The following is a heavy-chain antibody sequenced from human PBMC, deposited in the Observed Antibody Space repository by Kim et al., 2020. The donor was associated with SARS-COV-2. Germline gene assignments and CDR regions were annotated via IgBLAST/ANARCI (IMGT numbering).Heavy chain of an antibody. CDR2: IKSKIDGGTT. D-gene: IGHD3-10*01. CDR1: GFTFSYAW. CDR3: TTAYYGSGRYYYNYGTDV. J-gene: IGHJ6*02. Sequence: GGSLRLSCAASGFTFSYAWMSWVRQAPGKGLEWVGRIKSKIDGGTTDYAAPVKGRFTISRDDSKNTLYLQMNSPKTEDTAVYYCTTAYYGSGRYYYNYGTDVWGQGTTVTVSS. V-gene: IGHV3-15*01.